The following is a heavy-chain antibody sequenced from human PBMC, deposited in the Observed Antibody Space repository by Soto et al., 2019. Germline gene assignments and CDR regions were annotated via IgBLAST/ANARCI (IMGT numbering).Heavy chain of an antibody. V-gene: IGHV4-30-2*01. J-gene: IGHJ5*02. CDR1: GGSVNSGGYS. CDR2: ISPSGSH. CDR3: ARGVLA. Sequence: SETLSLTCSVSGGSVNSGGYSWSWIRQPPGKGLEWIGFISPSGSHAYNPSLKSRVTISVDRSNNQISLELSSVTAADTAVYYCARGVLAWGPGTLVTVSS. D-gene: IGHD2-8*01.